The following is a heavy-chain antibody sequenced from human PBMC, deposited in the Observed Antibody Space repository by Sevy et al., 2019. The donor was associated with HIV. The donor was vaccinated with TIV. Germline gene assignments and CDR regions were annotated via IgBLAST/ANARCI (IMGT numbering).Heavy chain of an antibody. D-gene: IGHD2-2*02. CDR1: GFTFRMYA. J-gene: IGHJ6*02. Sequence: GGSLRLSCAASGFTFRMYAMNWVRQAPGKGLEWVSAISGGGGSTYYADSVKGRFTISRDNSKNTMFPQMNSLTAEDTAVYYCAKVGYCSSTSCYSIYYGMDVWGHGTTVTVSS. V-gene: IGHV3-23*01. CDR2: ISGGGGST. CDR3: AKVGYCSSTSCYSIYYGMDV.